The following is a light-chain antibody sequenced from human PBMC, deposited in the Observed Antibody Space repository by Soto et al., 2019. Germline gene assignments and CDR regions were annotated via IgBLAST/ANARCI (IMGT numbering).Light chain of an antibody. CDR2: GAS. Sequence: EIVMTQSPATLSVSPGERATLSCRASQSVSSNLAWYQQKPGQGPRLLIFGASTRATDIPARFSGSGSGTEFTLTISSLQSEDFAVYYCQQYIHWPPLTFGGGTKVDIK. CDR1: QSVSSN. J-gene: IGKJ4*01. V-gene: IGKV3-15*01. CDR3: QQYIHWPPLT.